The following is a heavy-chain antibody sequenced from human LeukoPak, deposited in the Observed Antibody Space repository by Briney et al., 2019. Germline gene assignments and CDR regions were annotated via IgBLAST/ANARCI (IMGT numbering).Heavy chain of an antibody. D-gene: IGHD6-13*01. Sequence: GGSLRLSCAASGFTFDDYGMSWVRQAPGKGPEWVSGINWNGGSTGYADSVKGRFTISRDNAKNSLYLQMNSLRAEDTALYYCARKIAAAGEDYFDYWGQGTLVTVSS. V-gene: IGHV3-20*04. CDR2: INWNGGST. CDR3: ARKIAAAGEDYFDY. CDR1: GFTFDDYG. J-gene: IGHJ4*02.